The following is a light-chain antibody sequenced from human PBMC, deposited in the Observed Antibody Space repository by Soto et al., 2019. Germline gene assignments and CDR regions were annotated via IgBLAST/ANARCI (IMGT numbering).Light chain of an antibody. CDR3: ALYTGPPIT. CDR2: GAS. Sequence: SVLTLSPSTLSLSPGERAALSCRASQGVRNNYLAWYQQKPGQAPMLLIYGASSRATGIPDRFSGSVSGTDFTLTISILQAEDVMGYRCALYTGPPITFGDGTNVDI. CDR1: QGVRNNY. J-gene: IGKJ3*01. V-gene: IGKV3-20*01.